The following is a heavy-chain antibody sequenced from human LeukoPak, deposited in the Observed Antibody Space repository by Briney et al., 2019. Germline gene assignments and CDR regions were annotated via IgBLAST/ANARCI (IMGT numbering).Heavy chain of an antibody. D-gene: IGHD1-26*01. CDR2: ITTDGSGT. Sequence: GGSLRLSCAASGFTFSSYSMNWVRQAPGKGLVWVSHITTDGSGTSYADSVKGRFTISRDNAKNTLYLQMNSLRAEDTAVYYCARGAIVGANFDYWGQGTLVTVSS. CDR1: GFTFSSYS. J-gene: IGHJ4*02. V-gene: IGHV3-74*01. CDR3: ARGAIVGANFDY.